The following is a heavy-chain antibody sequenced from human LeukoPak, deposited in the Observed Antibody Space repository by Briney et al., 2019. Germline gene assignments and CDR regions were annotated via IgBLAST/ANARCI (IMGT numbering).Heavy chain of an antibody. CDR1: GGSISSYY. D-gene: IGHD5-18*01. CDR2: IYYSGST. V-gene: IGHV4-59*08. Sequence: SETLSLTCTVSGGSISSYYWSWIRQPPGKGLEWIGYIYYSGSTNYNPSLKSRVTISVDTSKNQFSLKPSSVTAADTAVYYCAIHTAMAALGIDYWGQGTLVTVSS. J-gene: IGHJ4*02. CDR3: AIHTAMAALGIDY.